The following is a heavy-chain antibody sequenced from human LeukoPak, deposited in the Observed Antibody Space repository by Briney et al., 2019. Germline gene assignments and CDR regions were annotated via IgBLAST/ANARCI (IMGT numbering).Heavy chain of an antibody. J-gene: IGHJ5*02. V-gene: IGHV4-4*07. CDR3: ARVADYGDYVGGDWIDP. CDR2: IYTSGST. Sequence: SETLSLTCTVSGGSISSYYWSWIRQPAGKGLEWIGRIYTSGSTNYNPSLKSRVTTSVDTSKNQFSLKLSSVTAADTAVYYCARVADYGDYVGGDWIDPWGQGTLVTVSS. CDR1: GGSISSYY. D-gene: IGHD4-17*01.